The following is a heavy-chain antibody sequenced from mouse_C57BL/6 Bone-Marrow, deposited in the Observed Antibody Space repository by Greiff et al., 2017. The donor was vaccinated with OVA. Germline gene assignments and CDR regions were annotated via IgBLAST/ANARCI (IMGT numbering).Heavy chain of an antibody. V-gene: IGHV1-85*01. Sequence: VQLQQSGPELVKPGASVKLSCKASGYTFTSYDINWVKQRPGQGLEWIGWIYPRDGSTTYNEKFKGKATLTVHTSSSTAYMELHSLTSEDSAVYFCARGLTMDYWGQGTSVTVSS. J-gene: IGHJ4*01. CDR1: GYTFTSYD. CDR3: ARGLTMDY. CDR2: IYPRDGST.